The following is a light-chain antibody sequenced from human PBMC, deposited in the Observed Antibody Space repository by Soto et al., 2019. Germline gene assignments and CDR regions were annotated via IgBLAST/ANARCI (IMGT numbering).Light chain of an antibody. J-gene: IGLJ1*01. CDR1: SSNIGGNS. V-gene: IGLV1-51*01. Sequence: QSVLTQPPSVSAAPGQKVTISCSGSSSNIGGNSVSLYQQLPGTAPKLLIYDDNKRPSGIPDRFSGSKTGTSATLGITGFQTGDEADYYCGSWDSSLSAYVFGTGTKVTVL. CDR3: GSWDSSLSAYV. CDR2: DDN.